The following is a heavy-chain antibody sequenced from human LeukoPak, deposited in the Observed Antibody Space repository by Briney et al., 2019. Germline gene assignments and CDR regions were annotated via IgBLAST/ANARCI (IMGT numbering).Heavy chain of an antibody. D-gene: IGHD6-6*01. CDR3: ARSRRGYSSSSFWFDP. V-gene: IGHV1-8*01. Sequence: ASVKVSCKASGYTFTSYDINWVRPATGQGLEWMGWMNPNSGNTGYAQKFQGRVTMTRNTSISTAYMELSSLRSEDTAVYYCARSRRGYSSSSFWFDPWGQGTLVTVSS. CDR1: GYTFTSYD. CDR2: MNPNSGNT. J-gene: IGHJ5*02.